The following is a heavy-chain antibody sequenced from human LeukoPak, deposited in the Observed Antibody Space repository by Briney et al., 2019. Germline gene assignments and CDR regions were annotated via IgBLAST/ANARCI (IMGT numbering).Heavy chain of an antibody. CDR2: IYTSGST. D-gene: IGHD3-10*01. V-gene: IGHV4-4*09. J-gene: IGHJ6*03. CDR3: ARESSGNYYNPLGYMDV. CDR1: GGSISSYY. Sequence: SETLSLACTVSGGSISSYYWSWIRQPPGKGLEWIGYIYTSGSTNYNPSLKSRVTISVDTSKNQFSLKLSSVTAADTAVYYCARESSGNYYNPLGYMDVWGKGTTVTVSS.